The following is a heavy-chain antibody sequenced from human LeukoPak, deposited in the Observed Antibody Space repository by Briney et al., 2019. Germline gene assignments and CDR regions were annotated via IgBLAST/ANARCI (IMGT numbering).Heavy chain of an antibody. CDR1: GFRFGSHA. D-gene: IGHD6-13*01. CDR3: ARDGQQLAPYAMDV. J-gene: IGHJ6*02. Sequence: PGRSLRLSCAASGFRFGSHAVHWVRQAPGKGLEWLAQIWYDGSNKYYVDSMKGRFTTSRDNSKNTVYLQMNSLRAEDTAVYFCARDGQQLAPYAMDVWGQGTTVTVSS. V-gene: IGHV3-33*01. CDR2: IWYDGSNK.